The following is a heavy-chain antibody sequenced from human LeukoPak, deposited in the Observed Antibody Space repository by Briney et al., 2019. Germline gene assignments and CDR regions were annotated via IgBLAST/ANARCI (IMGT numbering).Heavy chain of an antibody. CDR2: IDSSGSTI. V-gene: IGHV3-48*03. D-gene: IGHD1-26*01. Sequence: PGGSLRLSCAASGFTFSSYEMNWVRQAPGKGLEWVSYIDSSGSTIHYADSVKGRFTISRDNAKNSLYLQMNSLRAEDTAVYYCARDPYSGSYGNYYYYFMDVWGKGTTVTISS. CDR1: GFTFSSYE. J-gene: IGHJ6*03. CDR3: ARDPYSGSYGNYYYYFMDV.